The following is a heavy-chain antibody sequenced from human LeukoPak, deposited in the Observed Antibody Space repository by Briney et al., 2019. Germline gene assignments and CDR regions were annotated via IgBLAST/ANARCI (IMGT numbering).Heavy chain of an antibody. CDR1: GYTFTSYG. Sequence: GASVKVSCKASGYTFTSYGISWVRQAPAQGLEWMGWSSAYNGNTNYAQKLQGRVTMTTDTSTSTAYMELRSLRSDDTAVYYCARGSRDGYNYEGYYYYYGMDVWGQGTTVTVSS. CDR2: SSAYNGNT. V-gene: IGHV1-18*01. D-gene: IGHD5-24*01. J-gene: IGHJ6*02. CDR3: ARGSRDGYNYEGYYYYYGMDV.